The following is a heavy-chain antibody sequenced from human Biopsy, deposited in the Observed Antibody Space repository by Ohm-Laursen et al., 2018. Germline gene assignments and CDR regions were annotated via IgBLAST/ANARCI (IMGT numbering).Heavy chain of an antibody. CDR3: ARTPRDSFWSGSYKRGLWFDP. Sequence: SDTLSLTCSVSGGSIISYYWTWIRQPPGKGLEWIGHVYNGGITNYNPSFKSRVTISKDTSKNQFSLQVNSVTAADTAVYYCARTPRDSFWSGSYKRGLWFDPWGQGTLVIVSS. CDR1: GGSIISYY. CDR2: VYNGGIT. D-gene: IGHD3-3*01. J-gene: IGHJ5*02. V-gene: IGHV4-59*07.